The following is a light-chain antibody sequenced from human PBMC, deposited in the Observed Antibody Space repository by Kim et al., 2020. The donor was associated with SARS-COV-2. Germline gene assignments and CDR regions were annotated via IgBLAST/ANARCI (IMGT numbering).Light chain of an antibody. V-gene: IGLV1-40*01. Sequence: QTVTSSCTGASSNIGTGYDVHWFQQLPGTAPKLLIYGDKNRPSGVPDRFSGSKSANSASLAIAGLQAEDEADYYCQSYDSVLSGYVFGSGTKVTVL. CDR2: GDK. CDR1: SSNIGTGYD. CDR3: QSYDSVLSGYV. J-gene: IGLJ1*01.